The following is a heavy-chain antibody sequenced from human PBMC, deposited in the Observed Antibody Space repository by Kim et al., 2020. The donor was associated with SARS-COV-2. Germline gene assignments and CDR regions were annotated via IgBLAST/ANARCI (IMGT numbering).Heavy chain of an antibody. Sequence: TTFTPPPNSRVTISVDTSKNRFSLKLSSVTAADTAVYYCAREEVTAWFDPWGQGTLVTVSS. J-gene: IGHJ5*02. D-gene: IGHD5-18*01. CDR2: T. CDR3: AREEVTAWFDP. V-gene: IGHV4-61*03.